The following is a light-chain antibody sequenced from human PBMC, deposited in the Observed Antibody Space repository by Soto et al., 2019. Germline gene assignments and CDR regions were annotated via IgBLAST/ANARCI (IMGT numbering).Light chain of an antibody. Sequence: DIQMTQSPSTLSASVGDRVTITCRATQSFNNWLAWYQQKPGKAPKLLIYKASSLESGVPSRFSGSGSGTEFTLTISSLQPGDFATYYCQQYNSWTFGQGTKVEIK. CDR2: KAS. J-gene: IGKJ1*01. CDR1: QSFNNW. V-gene: IGKV1-5*03. CDR3: QQYNSWT.